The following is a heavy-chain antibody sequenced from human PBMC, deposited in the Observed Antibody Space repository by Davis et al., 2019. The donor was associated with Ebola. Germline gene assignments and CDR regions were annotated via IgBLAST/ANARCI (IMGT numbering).Heavy chain of an antibody. D-gene: IGHD3-3*01. J-gene: IGHJ6*04. Sequence: MPSETLSLTCTVSGGSVSSGSYYWSWIRQPPGKGLEWIGYIYYSGSTNYNPSLKSRVTISVDTSKNQFSLKLSSVTAADTAVYYCARSTYYDFWSGYYYYGMDVWGKGTTVTVSS. CDR2: IYYSGST. CDR1: GGSVSSGSYY. V-gene: IGHV4-61*01. CDR3: ARSTYYDFWSGYYYYGMDV.